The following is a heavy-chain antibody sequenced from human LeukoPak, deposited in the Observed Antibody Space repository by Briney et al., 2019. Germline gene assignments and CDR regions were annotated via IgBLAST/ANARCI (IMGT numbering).Heavy chain of an antibody. CDR1: GGSISSYY. Sequence: SETLSLTCTVSGGSISSYYWSWIRRPPGKGLEWIGYIYYSGSTNYNPSLKSRVTISVDTSKNQFSLKLTSVTAADTAVYYCARGVNSGYFDYCGQGTLVTVSS. V-gene: IGHV4-59*01. CDR3: ARGVNSGYFDY. J-gene: IGHJ4*02. D-gene: IGHD1-26*01. CDR2: IYYSGST.